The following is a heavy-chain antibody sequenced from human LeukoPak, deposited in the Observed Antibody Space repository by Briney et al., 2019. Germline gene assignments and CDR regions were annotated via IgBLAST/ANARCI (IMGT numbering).Heavy chain of an antibody. CDR3: ARDGNLLLWFGELSGWFDP. J-gene: IGHJ5*02. Sequence: SETLSLTCAVYGGSFSGYYWSWSRQPPGKGLEWIGEINHSGSTNYNPSLKSRVTISVDTSKNQFSLKLSSVTAADTAVYYCARDGNLLLWFGELSGWFDPWGQGTLVTVSS. CDR2: INHSGST. CDR1: GGSFSGYY. D-gene: IGHD3-10*01. V-gene: IGHV4-34*01.